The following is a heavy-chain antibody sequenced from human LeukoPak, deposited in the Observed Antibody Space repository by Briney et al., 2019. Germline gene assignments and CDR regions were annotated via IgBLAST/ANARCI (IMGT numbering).Heavy chain of an antibody. CDR3: AREDVDY. Sequence: GGSLRLSCAASGFTFSSYSMNWVRQAPGKGLEWVSSISSSYIYYADSVKGRFTISRDNAKNSLYLQMNSLRAEDTAVYYCAREDVDYWGQGTLVTVSS. CDR2: ISSSYI. J-gene: IGHJ4*02. V-gene: IGHV3-21*01. CDR1: GFTFSSYS.